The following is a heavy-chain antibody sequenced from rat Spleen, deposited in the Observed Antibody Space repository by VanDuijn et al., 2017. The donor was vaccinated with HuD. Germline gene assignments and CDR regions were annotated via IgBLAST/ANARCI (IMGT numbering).Heavy chain of an antibody. CDR3: VREAFGVDY. D-gene: IGHD4-3*01. CDR2: INKDSRTI. CDR1: GFTFSSNW. J-gene: IGHJ2*01. Sequence: EVQLVESGGGLVQPGSPLKLSCAASGFTFSSNWLNWIRQAPGKGLEWIGEINKDSRTIKYTPSLKDKFTISRDNAQNTLSLQMTRLGSEDTAIYYCVREAFGVDYWGQGVMVTVSS. V-gene: IGHV4-2*01.